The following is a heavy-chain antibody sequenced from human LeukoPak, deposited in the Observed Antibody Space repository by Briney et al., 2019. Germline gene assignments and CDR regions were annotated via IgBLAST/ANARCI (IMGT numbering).Heavy chain of an antibody. CDR3: ARRDDYGGN. D-gene: IGHD4-23*01. J-gene: IGHJ4*02. CDR2: MNPNSGHT. V-gene: IGHV1-8*02. CDR1: GHTLTVHY. Sequence: ASVKVSCKASGHTLTVHYIHWVRQGPGQGLEWMGWMNPNSGHTGYAQKFQGRVTMTRNTSISTAYMELSSLRSEDTAVYYCARRDDYGGNWGQGTLVTVSS.